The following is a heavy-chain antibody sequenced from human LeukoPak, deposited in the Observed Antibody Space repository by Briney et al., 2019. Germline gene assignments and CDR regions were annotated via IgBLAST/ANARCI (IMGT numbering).Heavy chain of an antibody. Sequence: AGSLRLSCAASGFTFDSYAMNWVRQAPRKGLEWVSYISGGGAKRHYSDSVKGRFTISRDNPKNTLYLQINNLRAEDTAMYYCAKCSAGYYNDAFDIWGRGTMVTVSS. CDR2: ISGGGAKR. CDR1: GFTFDSYA. J-gene: IGHJ3*02. V-gene: IGHV3-23*01. CDR3: AKCSAGYYNDAFDI. D-gene: IGHD3-10*02.